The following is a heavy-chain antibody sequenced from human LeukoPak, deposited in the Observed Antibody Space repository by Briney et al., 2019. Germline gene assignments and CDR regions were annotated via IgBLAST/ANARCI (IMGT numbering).Heavy chain of an antibody. V-gene: IGHV3-48*01. J-gene: IGHJ4*02. CDR2: ISSSSSTI. CDR1: GFTFSSYS. D-gene: IGHD3-3*01. Sequence: GGSLRLSCAASGFTFSSYSMNWVRQAPGKGLEWVSYISSSSSTIYYADSVKGRLTISRDNAKNSLYLQMNSLRAEDTAVYYCATEVVWSVDYWGQGTLVTVSS. CDR3: ATEVVWSVDY.